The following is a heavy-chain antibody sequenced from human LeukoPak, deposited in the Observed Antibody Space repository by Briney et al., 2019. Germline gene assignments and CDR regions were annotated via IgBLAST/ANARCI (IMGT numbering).Heavy chain of an antibody. CDR3: ARGRPHGNDY. V-gene: IGHV3-74*01. CDR2: IASDGSST. CDR1: GFTFSSYW. Sequence: GGSLRLFCAASGFTFSSYWMNWVRQAPGKGLVWVSRIASDGSSTTYADSVKGRFSISRDNAKNTLYLQMNSLRVEDTAVYYRARGRPHGNDYWGQGTLVTVSS. J-gene: IGHJ4*02. D-gene: IGHD4-23*01.